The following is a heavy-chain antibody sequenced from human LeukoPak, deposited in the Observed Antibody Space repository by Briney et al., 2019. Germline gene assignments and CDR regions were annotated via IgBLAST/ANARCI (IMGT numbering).Heavy chain of an antibody. D-gene: IGHD3-22*01. J-gene: IGHJ4*02. CDR3: ARHWYDSSGVYQFDY. CDR1: GASISNYY. CDR2: IFYSEST. Sequence: SETLSLTCTVSGASISNYYWSWIRQPPGKGLEWIGYIFYSESTSFNPSLEGRVTISVDTSKNQFSLRLTSVTAADTAVYYCARHWYDSSGVYQFDYWGQGTLVTVSS. V-gene: IGHV4-59*08.